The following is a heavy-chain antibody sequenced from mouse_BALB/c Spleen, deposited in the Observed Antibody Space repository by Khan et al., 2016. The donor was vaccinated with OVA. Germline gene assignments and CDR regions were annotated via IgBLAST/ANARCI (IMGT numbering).Heavy chain of an antibody. Sequence: QIQLVQSGPELKKPGETVKISCKASGYTLTNYGMNWVKQAPGKGLKWMGWINTYTGEPTYAEDFKGRLAFSLETSSSTAYLQINNLKNEDTATXCCASSNGNYWFAYWGQGTLVTVSA. CDR2: INTYTGEP. D-gene: IGHD2-1*01. V-gene: IGHV9-3-1*01. CDR3: ASSNGNYWFAY. J-gene: IGHJ3*01. CDR1: GYTLTNYG.